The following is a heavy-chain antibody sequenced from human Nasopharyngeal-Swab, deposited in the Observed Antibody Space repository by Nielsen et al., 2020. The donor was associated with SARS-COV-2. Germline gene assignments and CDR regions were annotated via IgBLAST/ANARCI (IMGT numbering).Heavy chain of an antibody. Sequence: GESLKISCAASGFTVSSNYMSWVRQAPGKGLEWVSVIYSGGSTYYADSVKGRFTISRHNSKNTLYLQMNSLRAEDTAVYYCVRDRGYYTFTEWGQGTLVTVSS. CDR3: VRDRGYYTFTE. CDR1: GFTVSSNY. J-gene: IGHJ4*02. CDR2: IYSGGST. D-gene: IGHD2/OR15-2a*01. V-gene: IGHV3-53*04.